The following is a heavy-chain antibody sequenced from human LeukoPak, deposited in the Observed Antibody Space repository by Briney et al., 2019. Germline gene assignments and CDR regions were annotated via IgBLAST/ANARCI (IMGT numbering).Heavy chain of an antibody. CDR3: ARSNPAYYYDSSDYYFDY. J-gene: IGHJ4*02. D-gene: IGHD3-22*01. CDR1: GGTFSSYA. Sequence: ASVKVSCKASGGTFSSYAISWVRQAPGQGLEWMGGIIPIFGTANYAQKFQGRVTITADESTSTAYMELSSLRSEDTAVYYCARSNPAYYYDSSDYYFDYWGQGTLVTVSS. CDR2: IIPIFGTA. V-gene: IGHV1-69*13.